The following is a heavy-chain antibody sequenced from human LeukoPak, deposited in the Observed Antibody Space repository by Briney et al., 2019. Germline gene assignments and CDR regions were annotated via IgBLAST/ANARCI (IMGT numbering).Heavy chain of an antibody. D-gene: IGHD2-15*01. CDR3: ARGLRDTYCSGGSCYSDY. J-gene: IGHJ4*02. Sequence: ASVKVSCKASGGTLRNYVISWVRQAPGQGLEWMGGIIPIFGTTNYAQKFQGRVTIRTDESTSTAYMDLSSLRSEDTAIYYCARGLRDTYCSGGSCYSDYWGQGTLVTVSS. V-gene: IGHV1-69*05. CDR1: GGTLRNYV. CDR2: IIPIFGTT.